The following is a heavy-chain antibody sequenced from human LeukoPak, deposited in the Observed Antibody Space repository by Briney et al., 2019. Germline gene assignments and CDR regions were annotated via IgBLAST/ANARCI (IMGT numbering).Heavy chain of an antibody. CDR3: ARQYISGQWYFDY. CDR1: GFTFDDYA. CDR2: ISWDGGST. D-gene: IGHD5-18*01. J-gene: IGHJ4*02. Sequence: GGSLRLSCAASGFTFDDYAMHWVRQAPGKGLEWVSFISWDGGSTYYVDSVKGRFTISRDNSKNTLYLQMNSLIPEDTAVYYCARQYISGQWYFDYWGQGTLVTVSS. V-gene: IGHV3-43D*03.